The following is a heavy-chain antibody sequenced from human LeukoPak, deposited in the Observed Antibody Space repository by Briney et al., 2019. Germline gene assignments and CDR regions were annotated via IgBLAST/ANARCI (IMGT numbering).Heavy chain of an antibody. V-gene: IGHV3-66*04. CDR2: IYSGGNT. J-gene: IGHJ5*02. Sequence: LGGSLRLSCAASGFTVSSNYMSWVRQAPGKGLEWVSVIYSGGNTFYADSVKGRFTISRDNSNNTLYLQMNSLRAEDTAVYYCASHNWFDPWGQGTLVTVSS. CDR3: ASHNWFDP. CDR1: GFTVSSNY.